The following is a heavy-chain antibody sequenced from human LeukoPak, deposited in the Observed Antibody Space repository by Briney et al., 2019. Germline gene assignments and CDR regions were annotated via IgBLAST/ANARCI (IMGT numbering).Heavy chain of an antibody. CDR3: ARGADFGGYSPYYMDV. CDR1: GYTFTGSY. D-gene: IGHD3-16*01. CDR2: INPNTGGT. J-gene: IGHJ6*03. V-gene: IGHV1-2*02. Sequence: ASVKVSCKTSGYTFTGSYIHWVRLTPGQGLEWMGWINPNTGGTNFGQKFQGRVTMSRDTSISTVSIEVSSLRSDDSAVYYCARGADFGGYSPYYMDVWGKGTTVTVSS.